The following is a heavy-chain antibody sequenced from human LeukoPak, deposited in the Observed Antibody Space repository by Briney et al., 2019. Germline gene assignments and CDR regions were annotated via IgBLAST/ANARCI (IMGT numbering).Heavy chain of an antibody. CDR2: IKQDGSEK. V-gene: IGHV3-7*05. Sequence: GGSLRLSCAASRFTFSSYWMTWVRQAPGKGLEWVANIKQDGSEKYYVGSVKGRFTISRDNTKNSLYLQMNSRRVEDTAVYYCAREGGYGGVFDYWGQGTLVTVSS. J-gene: IGHJ4*02. CDR3: AREGGYGGVFDY. D-gene: IGHD5-12*01. CDR1: RFTFSSYW.